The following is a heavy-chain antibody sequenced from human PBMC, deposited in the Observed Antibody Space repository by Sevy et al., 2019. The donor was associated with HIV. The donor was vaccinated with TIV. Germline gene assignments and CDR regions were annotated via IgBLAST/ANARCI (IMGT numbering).Heavy chain of an antibody. Sequence: GGSLRLSCAASGFTFSSYAMHWVRQAPGKGLEWVAVISYDGRNKYYADSVKGRFTISRDNSKNTLYLQMDGLRAEDTALYYCARDDEPDYYYFDMDVSGQGTTVTVSS. CDR2: ISYDGRNK. CDR3: ARDDEPDYYYFDMDV. J-gene: IGHJ6*02. CDR1: GFTFSSYA. V-gene: IGHV3-30-3*01.